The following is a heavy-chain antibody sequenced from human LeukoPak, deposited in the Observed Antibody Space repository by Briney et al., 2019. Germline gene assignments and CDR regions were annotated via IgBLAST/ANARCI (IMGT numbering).Heavy chain of an antibody. Sequence: PGGSLRLSCAASGFTFSSYAMSWVRQAPGKGLEWVANIKQDGSEKYYVDSVKGRLTISRDNAKNSLYLQMNSLRAEDTAVYYCARGFSGYSYGYLRDAFDIWGQGTMVTVSS. V-gene: IGHV3-7*01. D-gene: IGHD5-18*01. CDR1: GFTFSSYA. CDR2: IKQDGSEK. CDR3: ARGFSGYSYGYLRDAFDI. J-gene: IGHJ3*02.